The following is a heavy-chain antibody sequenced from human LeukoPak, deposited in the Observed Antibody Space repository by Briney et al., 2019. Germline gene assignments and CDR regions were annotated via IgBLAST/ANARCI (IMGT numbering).Heavy chain of an antibody. CDR1: GGTFSSYA. J-gene: IGHJ6*03. D-gene: IGHD3-10*01. V-gene: IGHV1-69*05. CDR2: IIPIFGTA. CDR3: ASAYYYGSGSYYYYYYMDV. Sequence: ASVKVSCKASGGTFSSYAISWVRQAPRQGLEWMGGIIPIFGTANYAQKFQGRVTITTDESTSTAYMELSSLRSEDTAVYYCASAYYYGSGSYYYYYYMDVWGKGTTVTVSS.